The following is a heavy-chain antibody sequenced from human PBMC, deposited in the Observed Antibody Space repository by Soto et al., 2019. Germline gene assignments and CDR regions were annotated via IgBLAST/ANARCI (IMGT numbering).Heavy chain of an antibody. D-gene: IGHD2-2*01. CDR2: IYYSGST. V-gene: IGHV4-30-4*01. CDR3: ARDGSRVPAATYYYYYYGMDV. Sequence: SETLSLTCTVSGGSISSGDYYWSWIRQPPGKGLEWIGYIYYSGSTYYNPSLKSRVTISVDTSKNQFSLKLSSVTAADTAVYYCARDGSRVPAATYYYYYYGMDVWGQGTTVTVSS. CDR1: GGSISSGDYY. J-gene: IGHJ6*02.